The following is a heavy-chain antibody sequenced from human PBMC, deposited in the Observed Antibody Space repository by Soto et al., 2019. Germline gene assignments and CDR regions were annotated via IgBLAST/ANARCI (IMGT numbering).Heavy chain of an antibody. J-gene: IGHJ4*01. CDR2: IYYSGSS. CDR1: SGSITSANSY. V-gene: IGHV4-31*03. D-gene: IGHD6-19*01. CDR3: ARGSSGWSSIRLDD. Sequence: PSETLSLTCTVSSGSITSANSYWSWIRQFPGKGLEWIGYIYYSGSSYYNPSLKGRVTISEDTSKKQFSLKLNSVTAADTAVYYCARGSSGWSSIRLDDWGQGTLVTVSS.